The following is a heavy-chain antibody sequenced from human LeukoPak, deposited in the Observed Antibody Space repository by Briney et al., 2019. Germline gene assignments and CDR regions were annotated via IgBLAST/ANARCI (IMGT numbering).Heavy chain of an antibody. CDR1: KFTSSSSV. V-gene: IGHV3-30*02. D-gene: IGHD1-26*01. CDR3: AKGGVGASYYMDV. CDR2: IRYDGSNK. J-gene: IGHJ6*03. Sequence: PGGYLRLSCAVSKFTSSSSVMHWVRQAPGKGLEWLAFIRYDGSNKNYADSVKGRFTISKDNSKNTLYMQMNSLRGEDTAVYYCAKGGVGASYYMDVWGKGTTVTVSS.